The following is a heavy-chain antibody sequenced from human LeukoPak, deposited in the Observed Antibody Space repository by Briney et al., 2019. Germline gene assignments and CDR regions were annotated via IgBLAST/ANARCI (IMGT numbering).Heavy chain of an antibody. V-gene: IGHV1-8*01. CDR1: GYTFTSYD. Sequence: VSVKVSCKASGYTFTSYDINWVRQATGQGLEWMGWMNPNSGNTGYAQKFQGRVTMTRNTSISTAYMELSSLRSEDTAVYYCARVLTHDFWSGYFLPYYYGMDVWGQGTTVTVSS. D-gene: IGHD3-3*01. J-gene: IGHJ6*02. CDR2: MNPNSGNT. CDR3: ARVLTHDFWSGYFLPYYYGMDV.